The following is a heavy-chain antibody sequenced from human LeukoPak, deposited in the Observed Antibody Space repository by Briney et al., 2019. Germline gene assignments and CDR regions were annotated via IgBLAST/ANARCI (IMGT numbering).Heavy chain of an antibody. CDR3: ASIVGDNWFDP. D-gene: IGHD2-21*01. V-gene: IGHV4-59*01. CDR2: IYYSGST. J-gene: IGHJ5*02. CDR1: GGSISSYY. Sequence: SETLSLTCTVSGGSISSYYWSWIRQPPGKGLEWIGYIYYSGSTNYNPSLKSRVTISVDTSKNQFSLKLSSVTAADTAVYYCASIVGDNWFDPWGQGTLVTVSS.